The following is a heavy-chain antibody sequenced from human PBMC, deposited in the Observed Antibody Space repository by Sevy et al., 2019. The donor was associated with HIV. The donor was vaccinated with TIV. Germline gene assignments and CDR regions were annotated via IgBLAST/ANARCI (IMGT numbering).Heavy chain of an antibody. CDR3: TTDPIILLLVTDGVAV. CDR2: IQSTTDGGTI. Sequence: GGSLRLSCAASGFTFSDYYMSWIRQAPGKGLEWVGRIQSTTDGGTIDYAAPVKGRFTISRDDSRNTLYLQMNSLKTEDTAVYYCTTDPIILLLVTDGVAVWGQGTTVTVSS. CDR1: GFTFSDYY. D-gene: IGHD2-8*02. V-gene: IGHV3-15*01. J-gene: IGHJ6*02.